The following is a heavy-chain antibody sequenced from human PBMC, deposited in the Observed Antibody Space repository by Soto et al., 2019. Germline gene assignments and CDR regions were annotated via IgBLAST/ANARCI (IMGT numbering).Heavy chain of an antibody. CDR2: IQYNGYS. V-gene: IGHV4-59*08. Sequence: QVQLQESGPGLVKPSETLSLTCTVSGGSITNYYCSWFRQPPGKGLEWIGYIQYNGYSAYNLSLKRRVTMSMDTSETQFPLMVESVTATDTAVYYCARHGFGPLHGLVDVWGQGTTVIVSS. D-gene: IGHD3-10*01. J-gene: IGHJ6*02. CDR3: ARHGFGPLHGLVDV. CDR1: GGSITNYY.